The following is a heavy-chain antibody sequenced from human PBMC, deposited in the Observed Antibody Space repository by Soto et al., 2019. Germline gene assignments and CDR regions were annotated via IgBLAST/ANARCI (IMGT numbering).Heavy chain of an antibody. V-gene: IGHV6-1*01. CDR1: GDSVSSNSAA. CDR2: TYYRSKWYN. CDR3: ARDLSDIVVVPAALNWFDP. Sequence: PSQTLSLTCAISGDSVSSNSAAWNWTRQSPSRGLEWLGRTYYRSKWYNDYAVSVKSRITINPDTSKNQFSLQLNSVTPEDTAVYYCARDLSDIVVVPAALNWFDPWGQGTLVTVSS. D-gene: IGHD2-2*01. J-gene: IGHJ5*02.